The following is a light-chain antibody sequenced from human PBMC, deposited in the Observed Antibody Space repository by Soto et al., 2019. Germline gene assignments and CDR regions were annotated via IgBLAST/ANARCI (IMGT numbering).Light chain of an antibody. Sequence: EIVMTQSPGTLSVSPGERATLSCRASQSVSRSYLAWYQQKPGQAPSLLIYGASSRATGIPDRFSGSGSGTDFSLTISRLEPEDFAVYYCQQYGSTSWTFGKGTKV. CDR1: QSVSRSY. V-gene: IGKV3-20*01. J-gene: IGKJ1*01. CDR3: QQYGSTSWT. CDR2: GAS.